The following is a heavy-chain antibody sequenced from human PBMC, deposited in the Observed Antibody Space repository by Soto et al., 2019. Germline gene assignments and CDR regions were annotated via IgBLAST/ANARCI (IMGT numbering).Heavy chain of an antibody. CDR3: ARGGYYDILTGYYNVGHPFDY. CDR2: IYHSGST. V-gene: IGHV4-38-2*01. J-gene: IGHJ4*02. CDR1: GYSISSGYY. D-gene: IGHD3-9*01. Sequence: PSETLSLTCAVSGYSISSGYYWGWIRQPPGKGLEWIGSIYHSGSTYYNPSLKSRVTISVDTSKNQFSLKLSSVTAADTPVYYCARGGYYDILTGYYNVGHPFDYWGQGTLVTVS.